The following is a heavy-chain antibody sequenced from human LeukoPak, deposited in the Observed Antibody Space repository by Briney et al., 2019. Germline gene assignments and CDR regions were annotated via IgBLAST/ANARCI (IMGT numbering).Heavy chain of an antibody. V-gene: IGHV1-18*04. CDR1: GYTFTDYY. J-gene: IGHJ3*02. Sequence: ASVKVSCKASGYTFTDYYMHWVRQAPGQGLEWMGWISAYNGNTNYAQKLQGRVTMTTDTSTSTAYMELRSLRSDDTAVYYCARGRIMITFGGVIANDAFDIWGQGTMVTVSS. CDR3: ARGRIMITFGGVIANDAFDI. CDR2: ISAYNGNT. D-gene: IGHD3-16*02.